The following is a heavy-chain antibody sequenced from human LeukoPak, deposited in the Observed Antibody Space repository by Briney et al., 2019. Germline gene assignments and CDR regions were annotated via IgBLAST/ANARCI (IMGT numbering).Heavy chain of an antibody. CDR1: GFPFSSYA. D-gene: IGHD6-13*01. J-gene: IGHJ4*02. V-gene: IGHV3-23*01. Sequence: GGSLRLSCAASGFPFSSYAMTWVRQAPGKGLEWVSSISGDGATTYHADSVKGRFTISRDNAKSTVYLEISILGAADTAVYYCARESSVAGTARYLDSWGQGTLVTVSS. CDR2: ISGDGATT. CDR3: ARESSVAGTARYLDS.